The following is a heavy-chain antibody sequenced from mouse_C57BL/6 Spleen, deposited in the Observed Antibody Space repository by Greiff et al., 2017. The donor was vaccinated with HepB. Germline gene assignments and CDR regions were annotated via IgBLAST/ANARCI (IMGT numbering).Heavy chain of an antibody. D-gene: IGHD1-1*01. J-gene: IGHJ1*03. V-gene: IGHV5-17*01. CDR1: GFTFSDYG. CDR2: ISSGSSTI. Sequence: EVKLVESGGGLVKPGGSLKLSCAASGFTFSDYGMHWVRQAPEKGLEWVAYISSGSSTIYYADTVKGRFTISRDNAKNTLFLQMTSLRSEDTAMYYCARIPTVVAHWYFDVWGTGTTVTVSS. CDR3: ARIPTVVAHWYFDV.